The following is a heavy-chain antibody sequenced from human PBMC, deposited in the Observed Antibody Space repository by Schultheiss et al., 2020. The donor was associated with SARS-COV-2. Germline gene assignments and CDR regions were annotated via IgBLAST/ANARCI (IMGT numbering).Heavy chain of an antibody. Sequence: GSLRLSCAVYGGSFSGYYWSWIRQPPGKGLEWIGEINHSGSTNYNPSLKSRVTISVDTSKNQFSLKLSSVTAADTAVYYCARGSGVAAAGTSYGMDVWGQGTTVTVSS. D-gene: IGHD6-13*01. V-gene: IGHV4-34*01. CDR3: ARGSGVAAAGTSYGMDV. CDR2: INHSGST. CDR1: GGSFSGYY. J-gene: IGHJ6*02.